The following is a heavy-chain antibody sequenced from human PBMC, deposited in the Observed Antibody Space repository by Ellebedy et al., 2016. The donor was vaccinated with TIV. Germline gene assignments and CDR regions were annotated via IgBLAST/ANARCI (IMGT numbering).Heavy chain of an antibody. CDR3: ARGKRELVYWYFDL. J-gene: IGHJ2*01. D-gene: IGHD1-26*01. CDR2: IYHSGST. V-gene: IGHV4-30-2*01. CDR1: GCSISSGGYS. Sequence: MPSETLSLTCAVSGCSISSGGYSWSWIRQPPGKGLEWIGYIYHSGSTYYNPSLKSRVTISVDRSKNQFSLKLSSVTAADTAVYYCARGKRELVYWYFDLWGRGTLVTVSS.